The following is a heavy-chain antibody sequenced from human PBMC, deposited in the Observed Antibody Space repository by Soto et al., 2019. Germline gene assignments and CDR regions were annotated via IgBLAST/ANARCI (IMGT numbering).Heavy chain of an antibody. J-gene: IGHJ4*02. CDR3: ANHTAMVT. Sequence: QVQLVESGGGVVQPGRSLRLSCAASGFTFSSYGMHWVRQAPGKGLEWVAVISYDGSNKYYADSVKGRFTISRDNSKNTLYLLMNSLRAEDTAVYYCANHTAMVTWGQGTLVTVSS. D-gene: IGHD5-18*01. V-gene: IGHV3-30*18. CDR2: ISYDGSNK. CDR1: GFTFSSYG.